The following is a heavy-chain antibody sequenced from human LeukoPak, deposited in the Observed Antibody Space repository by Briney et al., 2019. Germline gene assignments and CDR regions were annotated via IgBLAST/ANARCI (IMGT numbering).Heavy chain of an antibody. D-gene: IGHD1-1*01. J-gene: IGHJ6*03. CDR3: ATTGNFYDMDV. Sequence: GGSLSLSCAASGFAFISTSIHWVRPAPGKGLEWLSYSSTVTGNIYYADSVKGRFTISRDNAKSSLNLQMSSLRAEDTAVYFCATTGNFYDMDVWGKGTTVTVSS. V-gene: IGHV3-48*04. CDR2: SSTVTGNI. CDR1: GFAFISTS.